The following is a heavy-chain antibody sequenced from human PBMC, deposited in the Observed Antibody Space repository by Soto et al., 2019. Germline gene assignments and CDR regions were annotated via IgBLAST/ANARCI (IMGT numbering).Heavy chain of an antibody. D-gene: IGHD6-19*01. CDR3: ARERSSGWYVDY. Sequence: QVRLVQSGAEVKKPGASVKVSCKASGYSFTSYDINWVRQATGQGLEWMGWMNPNSGNTAYAQKFQGRVTMTRNTSISTAYMELSSLRSEDTAVYYCARERSSGWYVDYWGQGTLVTVSS. CDR2: MNPNSGNT. V-gene: IGHV1-8*01. J-gene: IGHJ4*02. CDR1: GYSFTSYD.